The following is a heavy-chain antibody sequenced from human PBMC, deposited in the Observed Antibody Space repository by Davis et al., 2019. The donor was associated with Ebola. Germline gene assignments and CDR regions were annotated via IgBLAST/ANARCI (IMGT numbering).Heavy chain of an antibody. Sequence: ASVKVSCKASGYTFTSYYMHWVRQAPGQGLEWMGIINPSGGSTSYAQKFQGRVTMTRDTSTSTVYMELRSLRSDDTAVYYCARVGKLDSFDYWGQGTLVTVSS. D-gene: IGHD1-1*01. CDR3: ARVGKLDSFDY. CDR2: INPSGGST. CDR1: GYTFTSYY. J-gene: IGHJ4*02. V-gene: IGHV1-46*01.